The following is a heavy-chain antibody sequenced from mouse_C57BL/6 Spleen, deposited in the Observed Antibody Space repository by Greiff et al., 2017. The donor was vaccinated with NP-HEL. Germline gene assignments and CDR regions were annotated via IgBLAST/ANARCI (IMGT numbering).Heavy chain of an antibody. V-gene: IGHV1-69*01. CDR3: ARRITTAVGGFAY. CDR1: GYTFTSYW. J-gene: IGHJ3*01. CDR2: IDPSDRYT. Sequence: VQLQQSGAELVMPGASVKLSCKASGYTFTSYWMHWVKQRPGQGLEWIGEIDPSDRYTNYNQKFKGKSTLTVDKSSSTSYMQLSSLTSEDSAVYYCARRITTAVGGFAYWGQGTLVTVSA. D-gene: IGHD1-1*01.